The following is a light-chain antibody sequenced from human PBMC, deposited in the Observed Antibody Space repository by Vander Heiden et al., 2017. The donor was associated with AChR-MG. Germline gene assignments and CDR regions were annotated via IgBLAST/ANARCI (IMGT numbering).Light chain of an antibody. Sequence: DIQMTQSPSSLSASVGDRITITCQASQDISNYLNWYQQKPGKAPKLLIYDASNLETGVPSRFGGSGSGTDFTFTISSLQPEDIATYYCQQDENLPPWAFGHGTKVDIK. CDR1: QDISNY. CDR2: DAS. CDR3: QQDENLPPWA. J-gene: IGKJ3*01. V-gene: IGKV1-33*01.